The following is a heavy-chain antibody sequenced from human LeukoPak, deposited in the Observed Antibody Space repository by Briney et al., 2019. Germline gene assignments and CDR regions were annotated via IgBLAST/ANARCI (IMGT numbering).Heavy chain of an antibody. CDR2: IYPGDSDT. CDR3: ARAGYCSGGSCYSFFGDAFDI. Sequence: GESLKISCKGSGYSFTSYWIGWVRQMPGKGLEWMGIIYPGDSDTRYSPSFQGQVTISTDKSISTAYLQWSSLKASDTAMYYCARAGYCSGGSCYSFFGDAFDIWGQGIMVTVSS. CDR1: GYSFTSYW. V-gene: IGHV5-51*01. D-gene: IGHD2-15*01. J-gene: IGHJ3*02.